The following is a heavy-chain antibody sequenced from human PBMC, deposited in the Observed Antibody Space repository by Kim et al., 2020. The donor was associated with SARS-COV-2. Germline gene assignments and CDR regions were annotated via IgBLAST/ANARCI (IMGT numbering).Heavy chain of an antibody. J-gene: IGHJ3*02. CDR3: ARGGAPPRGRFGAGAFDI. D-gene: IGHD3-10*01. V-gene: IGHV3-21*01. Sequence: GGSLRLSCAASGFTFSSYSMNWVRQAPGKGLEWVSSISSSSSYIYYADSVKGRFTISRDNAKNSLYLQMNSLRAEDTAVYYCARGGAPPRGRFGAGAFDIWGQGTMVTVSS. CDR2: ISSSSSYI. CDR1: GFTFSSYS.